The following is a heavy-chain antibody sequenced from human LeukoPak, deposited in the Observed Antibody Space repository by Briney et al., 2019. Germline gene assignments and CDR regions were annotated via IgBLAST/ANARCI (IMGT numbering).Heavy chain of an antibody. D-gene: IGHD3-10*01. V-gene: IGHV3-23*01. J-gene: IGHJ4*02. Sequence: GGSLRLSCAASGFTFSSYAMSWVRQAPGKGLEWVSAISGSGGSTYYADSVKGRFTTSRDNSKNTLYLQMNSLRAEDTAVYYCAKDRAMVRGVTYFDYWGQGTLVTVSS. CDR1: GFTFSSYA. CDR2: ISGSGGST. CDR3: AKDRAMVRGVTYFDY.